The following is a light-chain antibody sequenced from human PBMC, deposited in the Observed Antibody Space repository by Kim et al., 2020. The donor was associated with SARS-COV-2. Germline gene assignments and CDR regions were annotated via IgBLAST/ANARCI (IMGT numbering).Light chain of an antibody. J-gene: IGLJ3*02. CDR3: AAWDDSLNAWV. V-gene: IGLV1-44*01. CDR1: ASNIRSNT. CDR2: NDN. Sequence: GQGDTISSSGRASNIRSNTVNWYQQCPGTAPRLLIYNDNRRPLGVPDRFSASKSGTSASLAISGLQSADEADYYCAAWDDSLNAWVFGGGTQLTVL.